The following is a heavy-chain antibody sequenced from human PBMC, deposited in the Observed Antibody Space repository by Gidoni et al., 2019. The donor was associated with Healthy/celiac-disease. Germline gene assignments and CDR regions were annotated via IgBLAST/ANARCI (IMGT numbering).Heavy chain of an antibody. CDR2: ISGSGGST. D-gene: IGHD3-22*01. CDR1: GFTFSSYA. Sequence: EVQLLESGGGLVQPGGSLRLSCAASGFTFSSYAMSWVRQAPGKGLEWVSAISGSGGSTYYADSVKGWFTISRDNSKNTLYLQMNSMRAEDTAVYYCAKDPLNRVVVITIDYWGQGTLVTVSS. J-gene: IGHJ4*02. V-gene: IGHV3-23*01. CDR3: AKDPLNRVVVITIDY.